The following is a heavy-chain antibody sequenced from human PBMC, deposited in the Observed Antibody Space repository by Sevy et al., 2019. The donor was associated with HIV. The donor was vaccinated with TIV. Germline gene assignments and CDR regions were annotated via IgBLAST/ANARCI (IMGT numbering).Heavy chain of an antibody. CDR2: IGSSSTTI. CDR1: RLTFSSSS. D-gene: IGHD3-3*01. J-gene: IGHJ6*02. CDR3: ARGFKGADYYYGMDV. V-gene: IGHV3-48*02. Sequence: EGSLRLSCAASRLTFSSSSVNWVRQAPGKGLEWVSYIGSSSTTIYYADSVKGRFTFSRDNAKNSLYLQMNSLRDEDTAVYYCARGFKGADYYYGMDVWGQGTTVTVSS.